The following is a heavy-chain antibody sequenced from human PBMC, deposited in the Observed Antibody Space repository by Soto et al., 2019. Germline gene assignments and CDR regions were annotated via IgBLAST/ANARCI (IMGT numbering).Heavy chain of an antibody. CDR3: ARDVSPGSSSLYLDAFDI. J-gene: IGHJ3*02. CDR2: INRDGSKK. CDR1: GFTLSAYW. D-gene: IGHD6-13*01. V-gene: IGHV3-7*05. Sequence: EVQLEESGGDLVQPGGSLRLSCAASGFTLSAYWMTWVRQAPGKGLEWVANINRDGSKKSYLDSVRGRFTISRDNVGNSLYLQMDSLRADDTALYYCARDVSPGSSSLYLDAFDIWGQGTMVNGSS.